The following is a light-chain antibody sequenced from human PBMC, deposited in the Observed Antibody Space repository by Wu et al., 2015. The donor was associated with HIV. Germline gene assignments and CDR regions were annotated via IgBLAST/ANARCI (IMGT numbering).Light chain of an antibody. CDR3: QHYYNYPFT. V-gene: IGKV1-5*03. CDR2: KAS. J-gene: IGKJ4*01. CDR1: QDISNY. Sequence: DIQMTQSPSSLSASVGDRVTITCQASQDISNYLNWYQQKPGKAPKLLIHKASTLESGVPSRFSGSASGTEFTLTISSLQPDDFASYYCQHYYNYPFTFGGGTKVESK.